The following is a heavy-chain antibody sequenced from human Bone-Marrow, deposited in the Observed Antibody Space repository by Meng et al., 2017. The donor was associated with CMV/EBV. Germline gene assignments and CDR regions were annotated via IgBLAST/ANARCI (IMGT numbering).Heavy chain of an antibody. CDR2: INHSGST. J-gene: IGHJ6*01. CDR3: TGGRSLEWLPLPGPCYYYGMDV. Sequence: SETLSLTCAVYGGSFSGYYWSWIRQPPGKGLEWIGEINHSGSTNYNPSLKSRVTISVDTSKSQFSLKLSSVTAADTAVYYCTGGRSLEWLPLPGPCYYYGMDVWGQGTPVTVSS. D-gene: IGHD3-3*01. V-gene: IGHV4-34*01. CDR1: GGSFSGYY.